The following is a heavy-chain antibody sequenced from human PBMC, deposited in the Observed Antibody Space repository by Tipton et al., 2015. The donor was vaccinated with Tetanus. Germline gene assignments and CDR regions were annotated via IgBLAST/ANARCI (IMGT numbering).Heavy chain of an antibody. CDR1: GVSISSDG. D-gene: IGHD1-14*01. V-gene: IGHV3-30*03. J-gene: IGHJ5*02. Sequence: LSLTCTVSGVSISSDGYDWTWIRQHPGKGLEWVAVISYDGGNQYYADSVKGRFTISRDNSKNTLYLQMNSLRAEDTAMYYCTRASITNRFDPWGQGTLVTVSS. CDR2: ISYDGGNQ. CDR3: TRASITNRFDP.